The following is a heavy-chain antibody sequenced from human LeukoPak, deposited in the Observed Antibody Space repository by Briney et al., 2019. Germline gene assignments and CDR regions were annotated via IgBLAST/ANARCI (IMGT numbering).Heavy chain of an antibody. Sequence: GGSLRLSCGASGFPFSGYWMSWVRQAPGKGLEWVANIHKDGSAKRYVDSVKGRFTISRDNAKSSLYLQMNSLRDEDTAVYYCTRDRGFGADDYWGQGSLVSLSS. CDR1: GFPFSGYW. J-gene: IGHJ4*02. V-gene: IGHV3-7*01. CDR2: IHKDGSAK. CDR3: TRDRGFGADDY. D-gene: IGHD3-10*01.